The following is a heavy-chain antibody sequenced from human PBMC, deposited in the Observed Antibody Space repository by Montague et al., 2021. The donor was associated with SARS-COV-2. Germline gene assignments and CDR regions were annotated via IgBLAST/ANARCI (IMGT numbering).Heavy chain of an antibody. CDR3: ARVSSTALRGVIKTSGYFALDV. J-gene: IGHJ6*02. CDR2: IYHTGTT. V-gene: IGHV4-4*09. CDR1: GGSLRYSY. Sequence: SETLSLTCSVSGGSLRYSYWTWIRQAPERGLEWIGYIYHTGTTKYNPALQSRLTISVDTAKNQFFLSLTSATAADTAVYYCARVSSTALRGVIKTSGYFALDVWGPGTTVRVSS. D-gene: IGHD3-10*01.